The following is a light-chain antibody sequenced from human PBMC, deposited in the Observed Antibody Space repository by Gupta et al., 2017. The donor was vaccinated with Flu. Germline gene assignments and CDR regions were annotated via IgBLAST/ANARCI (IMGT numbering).Light chain of an antibody. CDR1: QSVSSN. Sequence: ATLSMSPGERATLSCRASQSVSSNLSWYQQKPGLALRLLIYGASTMATGNPAMFRGSWCGTEFTLTISSLQDEDFAVYYCQQYNTWPPITFGQGTRLEIK. J-gene: IGKJ5*01. CDR2: GAS. CDR3: QQYNTWPPIT. V-gene: IGKV3-15*01.